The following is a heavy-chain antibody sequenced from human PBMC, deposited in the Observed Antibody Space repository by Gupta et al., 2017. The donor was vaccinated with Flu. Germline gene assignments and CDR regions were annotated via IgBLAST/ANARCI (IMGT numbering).Heavy chain of an antibody. CDR3: GRAPDS. Sequence: QLQLQESGPGLVKPSETLSLTCTVSGDSISRGTYYLGWIRQPPGKGLECIGSNYGNGKLAYTPSLKRRVSISVDTSEKQFSLRLTAVTAADTAVYYCGRAPDSWGQGTLVTVSS. J-gene: IGHJ4*02. CDR1: GDSISRGTYY. CDR2: NYGNGKL. V-gene: IGHV4-39*01.